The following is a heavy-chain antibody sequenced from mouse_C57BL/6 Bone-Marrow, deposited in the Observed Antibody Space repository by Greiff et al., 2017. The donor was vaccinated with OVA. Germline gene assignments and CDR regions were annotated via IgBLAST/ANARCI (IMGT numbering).Heavy chain of an antibody. D-gene: IGHD1-1*01. Sequence: QVQLKQSGAELVRPGTSVKVSCKASGYAFTNYLIEWVKQRPGQGLAWIGVINPGSGGTNYNEKFKGKATLTADKSSSTAYMQLSSLTSEDSAVYFCARPYYYGSSHPYFDYWGQGTTLTVSS. CDR2: INPGSGGT. CDR3: ARPYYYGSSHPYFDY. J-gene: IGHJ2*01. CDR1: GYAFTNYL. V-gene: IGHV1-54*01.